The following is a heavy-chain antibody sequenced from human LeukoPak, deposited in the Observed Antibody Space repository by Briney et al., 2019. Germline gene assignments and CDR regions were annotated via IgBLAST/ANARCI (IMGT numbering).Heavy chain of an antibody. CDR1: GYSFTSYW. CDR3: ARRPPSSSWLNWFDP. CDR2: IYPGDSDT. J-gene: IGHJ5*02. D-gene: IGHD6-13*01. V-gene: IGHV5-51*01. Sequence: GESLKISCKGSGYSFTSYWIGWVRQMPGKGLEWMGSIYPGDSDTRYSPSFQGQVTISADKSISTAYLQWSSLKASDTAMYYCARRPPSSSWLNWFDPWGQGTLVTVSS.